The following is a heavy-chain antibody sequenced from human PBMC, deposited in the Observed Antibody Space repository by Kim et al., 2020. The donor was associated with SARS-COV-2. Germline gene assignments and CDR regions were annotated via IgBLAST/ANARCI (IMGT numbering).Heavy chain of an antibody. D-gene: IGHD3-16*01. V-gene: IGHV3-21*04. CDR3: ARDTRFCPTNACFVPTSGLDV. CDR2: VTSTSTYI. J-gene: IGHJ6*02. Sequence: GVSLRLSCTASGLSFSGYTMSWVRQAPGKGLEWVSSVTSTSTYIYYADSLKGRFTISRDDANNSLFLQMSSVRAEDTAVYYCARDTRFCPTNACFVPTSGLDVWGQGTWVTVSS. CDR1: GLSFSGYT.